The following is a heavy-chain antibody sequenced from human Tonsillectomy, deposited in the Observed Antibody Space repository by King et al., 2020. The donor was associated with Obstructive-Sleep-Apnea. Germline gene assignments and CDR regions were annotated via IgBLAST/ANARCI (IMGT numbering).Heavy chain of an antibody. D-gene: IGHD2-2*01. CDR3: ARESDIVVVPAAPRDAFDI. CDR2: INTNTGNP. V-gene: IGHV7-4-1*02. Sequence: QLVQSGSELKKPGASVKVSCKASGYTFTSYAMIWVRQAPGQGLEWMGWINTNTGNPTYAQGFTGRFVFSLDTSVSTAYLQISSLKAEDTAVYYCARESDIVVVPAAPRDAFDIWGQGTMVTVSS. CDR1: GYTFTSYA. J-gene: IGHJ3*02.